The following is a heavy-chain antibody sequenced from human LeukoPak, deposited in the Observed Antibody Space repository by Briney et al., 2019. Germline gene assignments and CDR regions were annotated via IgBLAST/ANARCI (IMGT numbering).Heavy chain of an antibody. J-gene: IGHJ4*02. CDR3: ARGGIVATIGSDY. D-gene: IGHD5-12*01. Sequence: KGGESLKISCKGSGYRFTSYWINWVRQMPGKGLEWMGRIDPSDSYANHSPSFQGHVTISADKSISTAYLQWSSLKASDTAIYYCARGGIVATIGSDYWGQGTLVTVSS. CDR2: IDPSDSYA. CDR1: GYRFTSYW. V-gene: IGHV5-10-1*01.